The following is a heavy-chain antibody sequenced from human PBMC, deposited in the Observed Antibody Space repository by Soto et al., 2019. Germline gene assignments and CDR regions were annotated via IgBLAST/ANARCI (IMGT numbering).Heavy chain of an antibody. J-gene: IGHJ6*02. V-gene: IGHV3-73*01. CDR2: IRSKANSYAT. CDR3: TTPSRDYDFWSGGAYGMDV. Sequence: PGGSLRLSCAASGFTFSGSAMHWVRQASGKGLEWVGRIRSKANSYATAYAASVKGRFTISRDDSKNTAYLQMNSLKTEDTAVYYCTTPSRDYDFWSGGAYGMDVWGQGTTVTVSS. D-gene: IGHD3-3*01. CDR1: GFTFSGSA.